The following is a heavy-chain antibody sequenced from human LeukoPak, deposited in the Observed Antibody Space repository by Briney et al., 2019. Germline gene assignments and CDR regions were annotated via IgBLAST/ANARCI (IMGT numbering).Heavy chain of an antibody. CDR2: ISANDGNT. V-gene: IGHV1-18*01. Sequence: ASVKVSCKASGYTFTSYGISWVRQAPGQGLEWMGWISANDGNTDYAQKLQGRVTMTTDTSTSTAYMELRSLRSDDTAVYYCAREGDYGGYFDYWGQGTLVTVSS. CDR1: GYTFTSYG. CDR3: AREGDYGGYFDY. J-gene: IGHJ4*02. D-gene: IGHD4-17*01.